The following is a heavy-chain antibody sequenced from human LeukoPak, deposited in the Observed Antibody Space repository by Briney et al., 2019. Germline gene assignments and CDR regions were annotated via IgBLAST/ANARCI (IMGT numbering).Heavy chain of an antibody. CDR3: ARKGGNSVGDAFDI. Sequence: SSETLSLTCTVSGYSISSDYYWGWIRQPPGKGLEWIGSIYHSGNTNYSPSLKSRVTISVDTSKNQFSLKLSSVTAADTAVYYCARKGGNSVGDAFDIWGQGTMVTVSS. J-gene: IGHJ3*02. V-gene: IGHV4-38-2*02. CDR2: IYHSGNT. CDR1: GYSISSDYY. D-gene: IGHD4-23*01.